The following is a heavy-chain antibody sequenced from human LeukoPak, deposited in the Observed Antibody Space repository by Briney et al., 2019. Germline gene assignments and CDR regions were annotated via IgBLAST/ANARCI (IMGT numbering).Heavy chain of an antibody. J-gene: IGHJ6*02. CDR2: IYYSGST. V-gene: IGHV4-59*08. CDR1: GGSISSYY. D-gene: IGHD3-10*01. CDR3: ARHKRFYYGSGSYSPTDRYYYYGMDV. Sequence: SETLSLTCTVSGGSISSYYWSWIRQPPGKGLERIGYIYYSGSTNYNPSLKSRVTISVDTSKNQFSLKLSSVTAADTAVCYCARHKRFYYGSGSYSPTDRYYYYGMDVWGQGTTVTVSS.